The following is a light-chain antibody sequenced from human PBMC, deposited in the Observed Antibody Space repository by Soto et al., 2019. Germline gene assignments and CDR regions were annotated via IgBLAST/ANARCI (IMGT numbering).Light chain of an antibody. CDR1: QSISSR. CDR2: GTS. Sequence: ETVMTQSPATLSVFPGERVTLSCRASQSISSRLAWYRQNPGQAPKLLIYGTSTRATGIPARFSGSGSGSEFTLTISSLQPEDFAVYYCQQYNSWPLTFGQGTKVESK. V-gene: IGKV3-15*01. J-gene: IGKJ1*01. CDR3: QQYNSWPLT.